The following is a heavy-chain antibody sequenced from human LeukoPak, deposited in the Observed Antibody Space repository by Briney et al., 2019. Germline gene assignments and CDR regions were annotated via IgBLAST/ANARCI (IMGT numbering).Heavy chain of an antibody. D-gene: IGHD6-19*01. Sequence: PSETLSLTCTVSGGSISSYYWSWIRQPPGKGLEWIGYIYYSGSTNYNPSLKSRVTISVDTSKNQFSLKLGSVTAADTAVYYCARVNSSGWYYFDYWGQGTLVTVSS. J-gene: IGHJ4*02. V-gene: IGHV4-59*01. CDR1: GGSISSYY. CDR2: IYYSGST. CDR3: ARVNSSGWYYFDY.